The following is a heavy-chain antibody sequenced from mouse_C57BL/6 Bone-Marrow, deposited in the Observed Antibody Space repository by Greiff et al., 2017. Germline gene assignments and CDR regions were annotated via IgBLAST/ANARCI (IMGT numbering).Heavy chain of an antibody. Sequence: VQRVESGPELVKPGASVKISCKASGYAFSSSWMNWVKQRPGKGLEWIGRIYPGAGDTNYNGKFKGKATLTADKSSSTAYMQLSSLTSEDSAVYFCGYFDVWGTGTTVTVSS. J-gene: IGHJ1*03. CDR1: GYAFSSSW. CDR3: GYFDV. CDR2: IYPGAGDT. V-gene: IGHV1-82*01.